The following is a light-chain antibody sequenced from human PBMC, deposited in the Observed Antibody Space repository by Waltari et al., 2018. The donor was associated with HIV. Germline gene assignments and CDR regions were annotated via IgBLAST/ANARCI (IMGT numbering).Light chain of an antibody. CDR3: SSYAGSNTVI. Sequence: QSALTQPPSASGSPGHSVTISRAGTRRDVGAYNSVPWYHQPPGKAPKLIIYEVTKRPSGVPDRFSGSKSGNAASLTVSGLQTEDEAVYYCSSYAGSNTVIFGGGT. CDR2: EVT. J-gene: IGLJ2*01. V-gene: IGLV2-8*01. CDR1: RRDVGAYNS.